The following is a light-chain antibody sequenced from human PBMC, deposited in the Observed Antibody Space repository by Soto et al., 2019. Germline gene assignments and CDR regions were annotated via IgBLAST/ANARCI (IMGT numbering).Light chain of an antibody. CDR1: QSVSSY. CDR2: DAS. CDR3: QQYGSSPPT. V-gene: IGKV3-11*01. Sequence: ELVLTQSPATLSLSPGARATLSCRASQSVSSYLAWYQQKHGQAPRLLIYDASNRATGIPARFSGSGSGTDLTITISSLEPEDVEVYYGQQYGSSPPTFGQGTKVDIK. J-gene: IGKJ1*01.